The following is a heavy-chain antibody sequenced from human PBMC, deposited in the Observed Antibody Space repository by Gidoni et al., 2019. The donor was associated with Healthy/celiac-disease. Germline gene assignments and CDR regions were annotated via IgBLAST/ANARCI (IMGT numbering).Heavy chain of an antibody. CDR2: MWSDGRNK. J-gene: IGHJ3*02. CDR1: GFSFTTYG. CDR3: ARDRGAIVGAERAHDAFDI. Sequence: QVQLVESGGGVVQPERSLRLSCAASGFSFTTYGFHWVRQAPGKGLEWVAVMWSDGRNKYYADSVKGRFTISRDTSENTLYLQMNSLRVEDTALYYCARDRGAIVGAERAHDAFDIWGRGTMVTVSS. V-gene: IGHV3-33*01. D-gene: IGHD1-26*01.